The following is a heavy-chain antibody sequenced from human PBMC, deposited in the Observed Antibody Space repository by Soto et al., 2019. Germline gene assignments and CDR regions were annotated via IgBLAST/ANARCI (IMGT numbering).Heavy chain of an antibody. V-gene: IGHV4-59*01. CDR2: IYYTGST. CDR1: GGSISSYY. J-gene: IGHJ5*02. D-gene: IGHD2-15*01. CDR3: ARDKYCSGGSCRKNWFDP. Sequence: SETLSLTCTVSGGSISSYYWSWIRQPPGKGLGWIGYIYYTGSTNYNPSLKSRVTISVDTSKNQFSLKLSSVTAADTAVYYCARDKYCSGGSCRKNWFDPWAREPWSPSPQ.